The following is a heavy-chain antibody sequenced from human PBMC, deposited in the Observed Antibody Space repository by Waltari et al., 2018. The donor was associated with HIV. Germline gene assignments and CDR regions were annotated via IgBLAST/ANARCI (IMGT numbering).Heavy chain of an antibody. V-gene: IGHV3-30*03. CDR1: GFIFSDYG. J-gene: IGHJ6*02. CDR2: ISNDGNKK. D-gene: IGHD1-26*01. CDR3: ALGGIGASGYSYYGLDV. Sequence: QVQLVESGGGVVQPGKSLRLSCAASGFIFSDYGMHWVRQAPGKGLEWVAIISNDGNKKDYADFAKGRFTISRDNYKNTLYLHINNLRADDTALYYCALGGIGASGYSYYGLDVWGQGTTVTVSS.